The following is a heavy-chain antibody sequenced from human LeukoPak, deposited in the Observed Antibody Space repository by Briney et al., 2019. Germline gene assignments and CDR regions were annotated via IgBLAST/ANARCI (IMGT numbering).Heavy chain of an antibody. Sequence: PGRSLRLSCAASGFTFDDYAMHWVRQAPGKGLEWVSGISWNSGSIGYADSVKGRFTISRDNAKNSLYLQMNSLRAEDTALYYCAKGSSPQLVVDFDYWGQGTLVTVSS. CDR1: GFTFDDYA. D-gene: IGHD6-13*01. CDR2: ISWNSGSI. CDR3: AKGSSPQLVVDFDY. J-gene: IGHJ4*02. V-gene: IGHV3-9*01.